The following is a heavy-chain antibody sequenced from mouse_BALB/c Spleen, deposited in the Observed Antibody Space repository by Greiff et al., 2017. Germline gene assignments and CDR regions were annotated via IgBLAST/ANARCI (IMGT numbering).Heavy chain of an antibody. D-gene: IGHD1-1*01. V-gene: IGHV14-3*02. Sequence: VQLQQSGAELVKPGASVKLSCTASGFNIKDTYMHWVKQRPEQGLEWIGRIDPANGNTKYDPKFQGKATITADTSSNTAYLQLSSLTSEDTAVYYCAIYYYGSSYYFDYWGQGTTLTVSS. CDR1: GFNIKDTY. J-gene: IGHJ2*01. CDR2: IDPANGNT. CDR3: AIYYYGSSYYFDY.